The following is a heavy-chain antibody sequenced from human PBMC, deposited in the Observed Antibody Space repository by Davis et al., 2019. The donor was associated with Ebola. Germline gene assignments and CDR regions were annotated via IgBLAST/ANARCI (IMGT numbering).Heavy chain of an antibody. CDR2: INHSGST. D-gene: IGHD3-10*01. Sequence: MPSETLSLTCAVSGGSISGYYWTWIRQSPGKGLDWIGEINHSGSTNYNPSLMSRVTISVDTSKNQFSLKLRSVTAADTAVYYCARQIGFGELLFRWFDPWGQGTLVTVSS. CDR3: ARQIGFGELLFRWFDP. V-gene: IGHV4-34*01. CDR1: GGSISGYY. J-gene: IGHJ5*02.